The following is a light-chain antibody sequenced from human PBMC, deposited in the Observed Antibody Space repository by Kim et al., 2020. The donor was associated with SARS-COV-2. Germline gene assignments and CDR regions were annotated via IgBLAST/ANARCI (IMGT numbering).Light chain of an antibody. J-gene: IGKJ2*01. CDR3: HQYNNWLPENT. V-gene: IGKV3-15*01. CDR1: QSVSSN. Sequence: EIVMTQSPATLSVSPGERATLSCRASQSVSSNLAWYQQKPGQAPRLLIYGASTRATGIPARFSGSGSGTEFTLTISSLQSEDFAVYYCHQYNNWLPENTFGQGTKLEI. CDR2: GAS.